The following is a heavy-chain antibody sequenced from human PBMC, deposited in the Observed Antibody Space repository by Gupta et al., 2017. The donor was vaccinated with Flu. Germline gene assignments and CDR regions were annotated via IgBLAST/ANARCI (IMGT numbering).Heavy chain of an antibody. CDR3: AKDIGIAVAGIFNYYYYYGMDV. V-gene: IGHV3-9*01. D-gene: IGHD6-19*01. J-gene: IGHJ6*02. CDR2: ISWNSGSI. Sequence: QAPGKGLEWVSGISWNSGSIGYADSVKGRFTISRDNAKNSLYLQMNSLRAEDTALYYCAKDIGIAVAGIFNYYYYYGMDVWGQGTTVTVSS.